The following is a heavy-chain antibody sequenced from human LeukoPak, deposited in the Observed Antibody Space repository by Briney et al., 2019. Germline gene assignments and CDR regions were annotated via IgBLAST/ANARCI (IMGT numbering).Heavy chain of an antibody. V-gene: IGHV4-30-4*01. J-gene: IGHJ4*02. CDR3: ARAPYSSSWYKFDY. D-gene: IGHD6-13*01. CDR2: IYYSGST. CDR1: GGSFSGYY. Sequence: PSETLSLTCAVYGGSFSGYYWSWIRQPPGKGLEWIGYIYYSGSTYYNPSLKSRVTISVDTSKNQFSLKLSSVTAADTAVYYCARAPYSSSWYKFDYWGQGTLVTVSS.